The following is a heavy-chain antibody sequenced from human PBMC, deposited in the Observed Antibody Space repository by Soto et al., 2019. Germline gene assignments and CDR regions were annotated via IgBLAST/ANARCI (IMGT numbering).Heavy chain of an antibody. V-gene: IGHV3-30-3*01. CDR3: ARGSERGLDY. CDR2: ISYDGSNK. D-gene: IGHD3-16*01. Sequence: QVQLVESGGGVVQPGRSLRLSCAASGFTFSSYAMHWVRQAPGKGLERVAVISYDGSNKYYADSVKGRFTISRDNSKNTLYLQMNSLRAEDTAVYYWARGSERGLDYWGQGTMVTVSS. CDR1: GFTFSSYA. J-gene: IGHJ4*02.